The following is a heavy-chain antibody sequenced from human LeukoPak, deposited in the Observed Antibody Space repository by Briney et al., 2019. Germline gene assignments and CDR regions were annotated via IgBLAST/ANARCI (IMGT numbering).Heavy chain of an antibody. CDR3: ARDNERRGVISHPLDAFDI. D-gene: IGHD3-10*01. Sequence: ASVKLSCKASGYTFTSYGISWVRQAPGQGLEWMGWISAYNGNTNYAQKLQGRVTMTTDTPTSTAYMELRSLRSDDTAVYYCARDNERRGVISHPLDAFDIWGQGTMVTVSS. CDR2: ISAYNGNT. V-gene: IGHV1-18*01. CDR1: GYTFTSYG. J-gene: IGHJ3*02.